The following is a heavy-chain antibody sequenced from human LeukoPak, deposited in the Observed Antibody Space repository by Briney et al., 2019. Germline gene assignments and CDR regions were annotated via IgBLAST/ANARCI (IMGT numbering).Heavy chain of an antibody. Sequence: SVKVSCKASGGTFSSYAISWVRQAPGQGLEWMGGIIPIFGTANYAQKFQGRVTITTDESTSTAYMELSSLRSEDTAVYYCARGHRQWLRSYYFDYWGQGTRVTVSS. CDR2: IIPIFGTA. CDR1: GGTFSSYA. V-gene: IGHV1-69*05. CDR3: ARGHRQWLRSYYFDY. D-gene: IGHD5-12*01. J-gene: IGHJ4*02.